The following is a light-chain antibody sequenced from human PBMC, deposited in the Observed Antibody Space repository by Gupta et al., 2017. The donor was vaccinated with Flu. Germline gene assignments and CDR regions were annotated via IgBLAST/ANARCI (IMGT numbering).Light chain of an antibody. J-gene: IGKJ4*01. CDR1: QRVISN. CDR3: QQHNNSTPIA. V-gene: IGKV3-15*01. CDR2: AAS. Sequence: ATLSVSPGDIATTSCKASQRVISNLSCYQQLTGQHPRLLIDAASTRATGIPARFIGGGSGTEYTPIIISLQSEDSAVYYCQQHNNSTPIAFGRGTQVEIK.